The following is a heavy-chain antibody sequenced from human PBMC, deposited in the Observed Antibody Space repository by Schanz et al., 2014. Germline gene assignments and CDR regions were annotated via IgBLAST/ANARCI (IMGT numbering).Heavy chain of an antibody. CDR2: SRNKGHSYTS. CDR1: GFTFSNTW. Sequence: EVQLVESGGGLVKPGGSLRLSCAASGFTFSNTWMSWVRQAPGKGLEWVGHSRNKGHSYTSEYAASVKGRFTFSRDESESSLYLQMDSLKTEDTAVYYCARRNFYDKSAAFDYWGQGSLXTVSS. J-gene: IGHJ4*02. D-gene: IGHD3-9*01. CDR3: ARRNFYDKSAAFDY. V-gene: IGHV3-72*01.